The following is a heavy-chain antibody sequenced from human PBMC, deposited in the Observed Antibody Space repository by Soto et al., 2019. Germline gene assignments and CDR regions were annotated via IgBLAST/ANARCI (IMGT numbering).Heavy chain of an antibody. D-gene: IGHD1-26*01. CDR3: ARGRRSIVGATNFDF. J-gene: IGHJ4*02. CDR2: ICPGDSDA. CDR1: GYSFTSYC. V-gene: IGHV5-51*01. Sequence: GESLKISCKCSGYSFTSYCIGWVRQMPGKGLEWVGIICPGDSDARYSPSFQGQVTISADRSINTASLQWSSLKASDTAMYYCARGRRSIVGATNFDFWGQGTLVTVSS.